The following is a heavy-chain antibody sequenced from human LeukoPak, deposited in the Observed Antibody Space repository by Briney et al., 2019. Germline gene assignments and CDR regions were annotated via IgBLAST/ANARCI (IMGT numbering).Heavy chain of an antibody. Sequence: PGGSLRLSCAASGFTFSSYSMNWVRQAPGKGLEWVSSISSSSSYIYYADSVKGRFTISRDNAKNSLYLQMNSLRAEDTAVYYCARDQLSSGWFDYWGQGTLVTVSS. CDR3: ARDQLSSGWFDY. CDR2: ISSSSSYI. CDR1: GFTFSSYS. D-gene: IGHD6-19*01. J-gene: IGHJ4*02. V-gene: IGHV3-21*01.